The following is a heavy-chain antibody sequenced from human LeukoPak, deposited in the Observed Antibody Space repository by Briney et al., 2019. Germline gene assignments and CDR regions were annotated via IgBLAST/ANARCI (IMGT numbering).Heavy chain of an antibody. Sequence: GSSVKVSCKASGGTFSSYAISWVRQAPGQGLEWMGGIIPIFGTANYAQKFQGKVTITTDESTSTAYMELSSLRSEDTAVYYCAIRSNFDWFTNDHYYYYYMDVWGKGTTVTVSS. V-gene: IGHV1-69*05. J-gene: IGHJ6*03. CDR1: GGTFSSYA. CDR3: AIRSNFDWFTNDHYYYYYMDV. CDR2: IIPIFGTA. D-gene: IGHD3-9*01.